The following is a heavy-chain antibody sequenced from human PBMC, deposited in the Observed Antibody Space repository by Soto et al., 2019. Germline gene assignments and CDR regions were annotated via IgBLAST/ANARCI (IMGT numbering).Heavy chain of an antibody. D-gene: IGHD2-2*01. Sequence: GSGPTLVNPTQTLTLTCTFSGFSLSTGGVGVGWIRQPPGKALEWLALIYWDDDKRYSPSLKSRLTITKDTSKNQVVLTMTNMDPVDTATYYCAHSGGLGAVVVPAAMCPGAFDIWGQGTMVTVSS. CDR3: AHSGGLGAVVVPAAMCPGAFDI. J-gene: IGHJ3*02. CDR2: IYWDDDK. CDR1: GFSLSTGGVG. V-gene: IGHV2-5*02.